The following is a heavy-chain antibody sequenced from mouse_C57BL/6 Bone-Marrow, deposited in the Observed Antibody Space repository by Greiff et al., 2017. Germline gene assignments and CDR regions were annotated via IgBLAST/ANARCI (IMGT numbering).Heavy chain of an antibody. CDR3: AGDGYYVWFAY. J-gene: IGHJ3*01. D-gene: IGHD2-3*01. Sequence: QVQLQQPGAELVKPGASVTLSCKASGYTFTSYWMHWVKQRPGQGLEWIGMIHPYSGSTNYNEKFKSKATLTVDKSSSTAYMQLSSLTSEDSAVYYCAGDGYYVWFAYWGQGTLVTVSA. CDR1: GYTFTSYW. V-gene: IGHV1-64*01. CDR2: IHPYSGST.